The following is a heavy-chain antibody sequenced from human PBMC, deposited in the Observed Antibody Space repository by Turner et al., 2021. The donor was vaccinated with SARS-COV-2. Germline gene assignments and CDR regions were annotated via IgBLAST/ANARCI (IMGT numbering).Heavy chain of an antibody. CDR2: IYSGSST. D-gene: IGHD6-19*01. V-gene: IGHV3-53*01. Sequence: EVQLVESGVGLIQPVGSLRLSCTASGFTVSSNYMTWVRQAAGKGLEGVSVIYSGSSTSYADSVKVRFTIARDNSKNTLYLKMNSARAEDTAVYYCAREGQWQVLDAFDIWGQGTTVTVS. CDR3: AREGQWQVLDAFDI. CDR1: GFTVSSNY. J-gene: IGHJ3*02.